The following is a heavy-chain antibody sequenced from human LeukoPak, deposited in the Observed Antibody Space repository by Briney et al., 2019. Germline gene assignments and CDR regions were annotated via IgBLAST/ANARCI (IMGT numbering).Heavy chain of an antibody. CDR1: GFTVSSNY. J-gene: IGHJ3*02. CDR2: IYSGGST. V-gene: IGHV3-66*01. CDR3: ARDRAAGYADAFDI. Sequence: PGGSLRLSCAASGFTVSSNYMNWVRHAPGKGLEWVSVIYSGGSTYYADSVKGRFTISRDNSKNTLYLQMNSLRAEDTAVYYCARDRAAGYADAFDIWGQGTMVTVSS. D-gene: IGHD6-25*01.